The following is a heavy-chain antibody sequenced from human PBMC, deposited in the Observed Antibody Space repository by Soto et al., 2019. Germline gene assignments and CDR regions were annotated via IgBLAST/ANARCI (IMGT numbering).Heavy chain of an antibody. D-gene: IGHD2-2*02. Sequence: GGSLRLSCAASGVTFSSYGLSWVRQAPGKGLEWVANIKQDGSEKYYVDSVKGRFTISRDNAKNSLYLQMNSLRAEDTAVYYCARAYQKHIVVVPAAIYYFDYWGQGT. CDR2: IKQDGSEK. CDR3: ARAYQKHIVVVPAAIYYFDY. J-gene: IGHJ4*02. V-gene: IGHV3-7*01. CDR1: GVTFSSYG.